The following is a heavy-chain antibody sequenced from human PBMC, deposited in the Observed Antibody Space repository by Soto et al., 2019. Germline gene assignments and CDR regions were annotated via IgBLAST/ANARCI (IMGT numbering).Heavy chain of an antibody. D-gene: IGHD6-13*01. V-gene: IGHV5-10-1*01. Sequence: GESLKISCKGSGYSFTSYWISWVRQMPGKGLEWMGRIDPSDSYTNYSPSFQGNVTISADKSISTAYLQWSSLKASDTAMYYCARLAAAGTPNYYYGMGVWGQGTTVTVSS. CDR3: ARLAAAGTPNYYYGMGV. J-gene: IGHJ6*02. CDR1: GYSFTSYW. CDR2: IDPSDSYT.